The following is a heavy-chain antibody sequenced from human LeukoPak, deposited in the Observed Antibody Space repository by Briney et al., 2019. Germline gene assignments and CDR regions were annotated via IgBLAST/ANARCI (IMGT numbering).Heavy chain of an antibody. CDR1: GFTFSSYY. V-gene: IGHV3-7*05. CDR2: IKEDGSEK. CDR3: ARDLSGRYAFDI. J-gene: IGHJ3*02. Sequence: GGSLRLSCSASGFTFSSYYMSWVRQAPGKGLEWVANIKEDGSEKYYVDSVKGRFTISRDNAKNSLYLQLNSLRAEDTAVYYCARDLSGRYAFDIWGQGTMVTVSS. D-gene: IGHD3-10*01.